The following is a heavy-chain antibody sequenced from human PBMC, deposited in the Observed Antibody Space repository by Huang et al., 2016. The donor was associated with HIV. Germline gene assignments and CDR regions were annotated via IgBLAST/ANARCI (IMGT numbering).Heavy chain of an antibody. CDR1: GGSFTGNY. Sequence: QMQLQQRGAGLLKPSETLSLTCGVSGGSFTGNYLTWIRQAPGKGLEWIGEVNDSGSTNYIPSRNGRVTISLDKSNRELSLNLRSVTAADTAVYYCARQWTILEWLLGLDVWGQGTTVIVSS. CDR2: VNDSGST. CDR3: ARQWTILEWLLGLDV. D-gene: IGHD3-3*01. V-gene: IGHV4-34*02. J-gene: IGHJ6*02.